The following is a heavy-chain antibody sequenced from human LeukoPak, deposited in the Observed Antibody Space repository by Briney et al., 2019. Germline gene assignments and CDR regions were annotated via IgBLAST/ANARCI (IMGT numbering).Heavy chain of an antibody. J-gene: IGHJ5*02. CDR3: ARVRPTNWNYGRNWFDP. CDR1: GFTFTDEY. Sequence: ASVKVSCKSSGFTFTDEYIHWVRQAPGQGLEWMGWINPNSGGTNYAQKFQGRVTMTRDTSISTAYMELSRLRSDDTAVYYCARVRPTNWNYGRNWFDPWGQGTLVTVSS. CDR2: INPNSGGT. V-gene: IGHV1-2*02. D-gene: IGHD1-7*01.